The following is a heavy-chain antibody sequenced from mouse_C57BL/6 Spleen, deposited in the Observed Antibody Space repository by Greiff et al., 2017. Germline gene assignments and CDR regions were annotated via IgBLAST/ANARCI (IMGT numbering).Heavy chain of an antibody. CDR1: GYSFTDYY. CDR2: INPNYGTT. D-gene: IGHD4-1*01. V-gene: IGHV1-39*01. J-gene: IGHJ3*01. CDR3: ARNGNWDGFAY. Sequence: VQLQQSGPELVKPGASVTISCKASGYSFTDYYMNWVKQSTGKSLEWIGVINPNYGTTSYNQKFKGKATLTVDQSSSTSYMQRSSLSYEDSADYYCARNGNWDGFAYWGQGTLVTVSA.